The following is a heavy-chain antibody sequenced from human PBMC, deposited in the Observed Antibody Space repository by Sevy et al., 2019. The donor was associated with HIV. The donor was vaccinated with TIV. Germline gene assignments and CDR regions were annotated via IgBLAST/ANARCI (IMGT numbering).Heavy chain of an antibody. Sequence: GESLKISCAASGFNISSNYLSWVRQAPGKGLEWVSVIYGNNSTYYADFVKGRFTISRVNSKNTLYLQMNSLRVEDTAIYYCARGEQWLSFNYWGQGTLVTVSS. D-gene: IGHD6-19*01. V-gene: IGHV3-53*01. J-gene: IGHJ4*02. CDR3: ARGEQWLSFNY. CDR1: GFNISSNY. CDR2: IYGNNST.